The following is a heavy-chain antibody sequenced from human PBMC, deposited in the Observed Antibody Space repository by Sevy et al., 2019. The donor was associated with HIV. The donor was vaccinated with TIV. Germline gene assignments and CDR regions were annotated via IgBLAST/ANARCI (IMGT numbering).Heavy chain of an antibody. Sequence: AESLSLTCAVSGYSISSGYYWGWIRQPPGKGLKWIGSIYHSGSTYYNPSLKSRVTISVDTSKNQFSLKLGSVTAADTAVYYAARDDQANLSAMVGNHYYYGMDVWGQGTTVTVSS. J-gene: IGHJ6*02. CDR2: IYHSGST. CDR1: GYSISSGYY. V-gene: IGHV4-38-2*02. D-gene: IGHD5-18*01. CDR3: ARDDQANLSAMVGNHYYYGMDV.